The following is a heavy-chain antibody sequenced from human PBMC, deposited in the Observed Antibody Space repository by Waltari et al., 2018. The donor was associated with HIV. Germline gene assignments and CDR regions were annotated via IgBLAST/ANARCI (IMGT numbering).Heavy chain of an antibody. CDR1: GYNFTTYW. D-gene: IGHD6-19*01. Sequence: EVQLVQSGAEVKKPGESLKISCKSSGYNFTTYWIGWVRQMPGKGLEWMGIIHPGDADTRYSPSFQGQVTSSADKSISTAFLQWSSLKASDTAMYYCARGLPKQWLAYFDYWGQGTLVTVSS. J-gene: IGHJ4*02. V-gene: IGHV5-51*01. CDR2: IHPGDADT. CDR3: ARGLPKQWLAYFDY.